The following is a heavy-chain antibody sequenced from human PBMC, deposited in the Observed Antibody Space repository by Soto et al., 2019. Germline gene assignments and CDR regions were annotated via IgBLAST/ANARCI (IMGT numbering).Heavy chain of an antibody. J-gene: IGHJ6*03. Sequence: GGSLRLSCAASGFTFDDYAMHWVRQAPGKGLEWVSGISWNSGSIGYADSVKGRFTISRDNAKNSLYLQMNSLRAEDTALYYCAKDMRAGPMTYYYMDVWGKGTTVTVSS. CDR3: AKDMRAGPMTYYYMDV. CDR2: ISWNSGSI. V-gene: IGHV3-9*01. CDR1: GFTFDDYA.